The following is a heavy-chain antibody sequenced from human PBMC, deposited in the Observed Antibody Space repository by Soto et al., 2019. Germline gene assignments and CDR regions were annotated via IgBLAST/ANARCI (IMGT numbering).Heavy chain of an antibody. CDR3: ARVSSGWAYYYYGMDV. Sequence: QVQLVESGGGVVQPGRSLRLSCAASGFTFSSYAMHWVRQAPGKGLEWVAVISYDGSNKYYADSVKGRFTISRDNSKNTLYLQMNSLRAEDTAVYYCARVSSGWAYYYYGMDVWRQGTTLTVSS. J-gene: IGHJ6*02. V-gene: IGHV3-30-3*01. CDR2: ISYDGSNK. D-gene: IGHD6-19*01. CDR1: GFTFSSYA.